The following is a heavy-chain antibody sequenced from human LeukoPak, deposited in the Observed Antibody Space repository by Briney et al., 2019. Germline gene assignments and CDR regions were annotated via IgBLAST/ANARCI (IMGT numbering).Heavy chain of an antibody. V-gene: IGHV4-31*03. CDR3: ARGTNYYDSSGYSATFDY. CDR2: IYYSGNT. J-gene: IGHJ4*02. CDR1: GGSISSGGYY. D-gene: IGHD3-22*01. Sequence: SETLSLTCTVSGGSISSGGYYWSWIRQHPGKGLEWIGYIYYSGNTYYNPSLKSRVTISVDTSKNQFSLKLSSVTAADTAVYNCARGTNYYDSSGYSATFDYWGQGTLVTVSS.